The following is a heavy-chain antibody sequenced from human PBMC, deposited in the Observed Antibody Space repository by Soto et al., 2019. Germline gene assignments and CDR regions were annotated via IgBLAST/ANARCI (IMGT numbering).Heavy chain of an antibody. CDR1: GFTFSTYW. D-gene: IGHD2-15*01. J-gene: IGHJ4*02. Sequence: EVQLVESGGGLVQPGGSLRLSCAASGFTFSTYWMSWVRQAPGKGLEWVANIKQDGGEKYYLDSVKGRFTISRDNANTSLSLQMNSLRAEDTAVYYCARETSAAWPYSLDYWGQGTLVTVSS. CDR3: ARETSAAWPYSLDY. CDR2: IKQDGGEK. V-gene: IGHV3-7*01.